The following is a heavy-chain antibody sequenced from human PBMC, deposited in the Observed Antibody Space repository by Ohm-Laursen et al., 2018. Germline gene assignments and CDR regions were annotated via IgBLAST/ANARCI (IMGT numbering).Heavy chain of an antibody. CDR3: AKGGYCSSTSCPMIFDY. Sequence: SLRLSCAASGFTFNNAWMSWVRQAPGKGLEWVSAISGSGGSTYYADSVKGRFTISRDNSKNTLYLQMNSLRAEDTAVYYCAKGGYCSSTSCPMIFDYWGQGTLVTVSS. CDR2: ISGSGGST. CDR1: GFTFNNAW. D-gene: IGHD2-2*01. V-gene: IGHV3-23*01. J-gene: IGHJ4*02.